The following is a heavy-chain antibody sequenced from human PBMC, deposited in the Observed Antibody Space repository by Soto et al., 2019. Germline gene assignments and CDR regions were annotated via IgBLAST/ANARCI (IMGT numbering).Heavy chain of an antibody. CDR1: GFTFSSYG. CDR2: ISYDGSNK. D-gene: IGHD5-12*01. V-gene: IGHV3-30*18. CDR3: AKERWLQLVNYFDY. J-gene: IGHJ4*02. Sequence: GGSLRLSCAASGFTFSSYGMHWVRQAPGKGLEWVAVISYDGSNKYYADSVKGRFTISRDNSKNTLYLQMNSLRAEDTAVYYCAKERWLQLVNYFDYWGQGTLVTVSS.